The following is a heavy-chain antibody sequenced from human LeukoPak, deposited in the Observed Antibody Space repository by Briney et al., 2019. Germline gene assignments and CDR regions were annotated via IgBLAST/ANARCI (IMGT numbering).Heavy chain of an antibody. V-gene: IGHV1-69*04. CDR2: IIPILGIA. D-gene: IGHD6-6*01. Sequence: SVKVSCKASGGTFSSYAISWVRQAPGQGLEWMGRIIPILGIANCAQKFQGRVTITADKSTSTAYMELSSLRSEDTAVYYCARAMYSRIAARPNYYGMDVWGQGTTVTVSS. CDR1: GGTFSSYA. J-gene: IGHJ6*02. CDR3: ARAMYSRIAARPNYYGMDV.